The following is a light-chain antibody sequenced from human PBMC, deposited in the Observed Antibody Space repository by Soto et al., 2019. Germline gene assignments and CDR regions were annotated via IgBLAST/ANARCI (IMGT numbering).Light chain of an antibody. J-gene: IGLJ2*01. CDR2: ADN. V-gene: IGLV1-40*01. CDR1: TPNIGAHYD. CDR3: PSYDGSLSAWV. Sequence: QSVLTQPPSVSGAPGQRVTISCTGSTPNIGAHYDVHWYQQLPGTAPKVLIYADNNRPAGVPDRFSGSKSGTSASLAIPGLQAEDEAHYYCPSYDGSLSAWVFGGGTQLTVL.